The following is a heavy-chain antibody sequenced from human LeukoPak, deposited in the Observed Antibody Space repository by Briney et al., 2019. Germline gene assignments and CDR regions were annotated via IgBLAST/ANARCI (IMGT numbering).Heavy chain of an antibody. V-gene: IGHV3-30*18. CDR2: ISYDGSNK. J-gene: IGHJ6*02. CDR3: AKDLGYGSGGFGMDV. Sequence: GGSLGLSCAASGFTFSSYGMHWVRQAPGKGLEWVAVISYDGSNKYYADSVKGRFTISRDNSKNTLYLQMNSLRAEDTAVYYCAKDLGYGSGGFGMDVWGQGTTVTVSS. CDR1: GFTFSSYG. D-gene: IGHD3-10*01.